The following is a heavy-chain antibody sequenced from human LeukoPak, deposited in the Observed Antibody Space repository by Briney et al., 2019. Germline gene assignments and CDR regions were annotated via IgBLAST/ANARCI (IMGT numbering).Heavy chain of an antibody. CDR2: IYYSGST. CDR1: GGSIGSSSYY. D-gene: IGHD6-19*01. Sequence: PSETLSLTCTVSGGSIGSSSYYWGWIRQPPGKGLEWIGSIYYSGSTYYNPSLKSRVTISVDTSKNPFSLKLSSVTAADTAVYYCARVAVAGTWFDYWGQGTLVTVSS. J-gene: IGHJ4*02. V-gene: IGHV4-39*01. CDR3: ARVAVAGTWFDY.